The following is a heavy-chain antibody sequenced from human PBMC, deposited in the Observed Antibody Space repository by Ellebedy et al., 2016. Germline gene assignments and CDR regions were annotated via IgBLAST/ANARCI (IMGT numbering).Heavy chain of an antibody. CDR3: ARDRREYSGYDHRGYYFDY. Sequence: SETLSLTXAISGDSVSSNSAAWNWIRQSPSRGLEWLGRTYYRSKWYNDYAVSVKSRITINPDTSKNQFSLQLNSVTPEDTAVYYCARDRREYSGYDHRGYYFDYWGQGTLVTVSS. V-gene: IGHV6-1*01. J-gene: IGHJ4*02. D-gene: IGHD5-12*01. CDR1: GDSVSSNSAA. CDR2: TYYRSKWYN.